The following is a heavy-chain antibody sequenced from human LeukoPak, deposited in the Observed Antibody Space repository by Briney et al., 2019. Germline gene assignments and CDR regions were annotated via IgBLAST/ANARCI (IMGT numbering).Heavy chain of an antibody. CDR2: IYYTGST. CDR3: ASSHDYYDTSGYNTIDY. V-gene: IGHV4-39*07. J-gene: IGHJ4*02. Sequence: SETLSVTCTVPGGSISSSSYYWGWIRQPPGKGLEWLGSIYYTGSTYYNPSLKSRVTISVDTSKNQFSVNLSSVTAADTAVYYCASSHDYYDTSGYNTIDYWGQGTLVTVSS. D-gene: IGHD3-22*01. CDR1: GGSISSSSYY.